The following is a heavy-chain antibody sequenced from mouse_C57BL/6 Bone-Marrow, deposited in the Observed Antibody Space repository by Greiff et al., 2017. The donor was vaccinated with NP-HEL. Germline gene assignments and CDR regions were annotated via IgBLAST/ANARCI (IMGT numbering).Heavy chain of an antibody. Sequence: EVQVVESGGGLVKPGGSLKLSCAASGFTFSDYGMHWVRQAPGKGLEWVAYISSGSSTIYYADTVKGRFTITGDNAKNTLFLQMTRMRSEDTAMYYCARRNDYDGPFDYWGQGTTLTVSS. V-gene: IGHV5-17*01. CDR2: ISSGSSTI. D-gene: IGHD2-4*01. CDR3: ARRNDYDGPFDY. CDR1: GFTFSDYG. J-gene: IGHJ2*01.